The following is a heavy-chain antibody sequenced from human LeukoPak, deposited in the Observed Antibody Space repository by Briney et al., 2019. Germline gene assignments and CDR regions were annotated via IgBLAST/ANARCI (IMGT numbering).Heavy chain of an antibody. CDR3: ARGGSYSQYNYYSMDV. CDR2: IYPGDSDT. J-gene: IGHJ6*02. D-gene: IGHD3-16*01. Sequence: GESLKISCKGSGYSFTSYWIVWVRQMPGKGLEWMGIIYPGDSDTRYSPSFQGQVTISADKSISTAYLQWSSLKASDTAMYYCARGGSYSQYNYYSMDVWGQGTTVTVSS. CDR1: GYSFTSYW. V-gene: IGHV5-51*01.